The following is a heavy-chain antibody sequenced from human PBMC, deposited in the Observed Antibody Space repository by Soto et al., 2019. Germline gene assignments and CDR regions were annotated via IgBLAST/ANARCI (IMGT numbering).Heavy chain of an antibody. CDR2: INAGNGYT. V-gene: IGHV1-3*01. CDR3: ARVGAAAGPYYFDY. Sequence: QVRLVQSGAEVRKPGASVKVSCKASGYTFTSYAIHWVCQAPGQGLEWMGWINAGNGYTKYSQKFQGRVTITRDTSASTADMELSSLRSEDTAVYYCARVGAAAGPYYFDYWGQGTLITVSS. CDR1: GYTFTSYA. D-gene: IGHD6-13*01. J-gene: IGHJ4*02.